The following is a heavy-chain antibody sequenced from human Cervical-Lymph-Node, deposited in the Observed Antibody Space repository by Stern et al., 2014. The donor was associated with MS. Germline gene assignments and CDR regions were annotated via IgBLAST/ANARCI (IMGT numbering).Heavy chain of an antibody. D-gene: IGHD4-17*01. CDR1: GGTFSNYA. Sequence: VQLEESGAEVKKPGSSVKVSCKASGGTFSNYATSWVRQAPVQGLEWMGGIVPLFGKPNYAQKFQGRVTITADESTSTAYMDLSSLRSEDTAVYYCASPLTATSVPFGYYGMDVWGQGTTVTVS. J-gene: IGHJ6*02. CDR2: IVPLFGKP. V-gene: IGHV1-69*01. CDR3: ASPLTATSVPFGYYGMDV.